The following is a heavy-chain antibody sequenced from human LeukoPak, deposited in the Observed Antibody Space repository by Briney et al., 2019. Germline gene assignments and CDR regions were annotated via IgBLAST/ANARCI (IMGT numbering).Heavy chain of an antibody. CDR3: TTDLGLTMIRGVIVY. V-gene: IGHV3-15*01. Sequence: PGGSLTLSWAASGFIFTNVWMSCVRQPPGKVLGWVGRIKSKGDGETIDSAAPVKGRFKMPREDSKATVYLQMTSLKAEETAVYYCTTDLGLTMIRGVIVYWGRGALVTVSS. J-gene: IGHJ4*02. D-gene: IGHD3-10*01. CDR1: GFIFTNVW. CDR2: IKSKGDGETI.